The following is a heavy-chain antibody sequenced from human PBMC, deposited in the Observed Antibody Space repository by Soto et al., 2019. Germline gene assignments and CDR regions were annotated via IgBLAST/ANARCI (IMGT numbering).Heavy chain of an antibody. J-gene: IGHJ6*02. D-gene: IGHD4-17*01. CDR1: GFTFSSYW. Sequence: GGSLRLSCAASGFTFSSYWMSWVRQAPGKGLEWVANIKQDGSEKYYVDSVKGRFTISRDNAKNSLYLQMNSLRAEDTAVYYCASLAGERNYYYYGMDVWGQGTTVTVSS. CDR2: IKQDGSEK. V-gene: IGHV3-7*05. CDR3: ASLAGERNYYYYGMDV.